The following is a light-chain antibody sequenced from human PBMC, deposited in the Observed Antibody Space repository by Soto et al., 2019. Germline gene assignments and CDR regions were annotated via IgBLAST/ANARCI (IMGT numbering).Light chain of an antibody. CDR1: ESVSSN. J-gene: IGKJ5*01. CDR2: GAP. Sequence: EVVMTQSPATLSVSPGERATLSCRASESVSSNLNWYQQKPGQAPRLLMYGAPIRATGIPDRFSGSGSGTDFTLTISRLEPEDFALYYCQQYGNSAPITFGQGTRLEI. CDR3: QQYGNSAPIT. V-gene: IGKV3-20*01.